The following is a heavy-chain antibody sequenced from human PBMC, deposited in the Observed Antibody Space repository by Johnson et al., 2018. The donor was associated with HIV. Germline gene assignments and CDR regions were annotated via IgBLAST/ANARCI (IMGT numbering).Heavy chain of an antibody. Sequence: QVQLVESGGGVVQPGRSLRLSCVASGFTFSSYTMHWVRQAPGKGLEWVAVISYDGSNKYYADSVKGRFTISRDNSKNTLYLQMNSPRVDDTAIYYCARVRAGRENAFDIWGQGTMVTVSS. CDR2: ISYDGSNK. CDR1: GFTFSSYT. D-gene: IGHD1-26*01. CDR3: ARVRAGRENAFDI. J-gene: IGHJ3*02. V-gene: IGHV3-30-3*01.